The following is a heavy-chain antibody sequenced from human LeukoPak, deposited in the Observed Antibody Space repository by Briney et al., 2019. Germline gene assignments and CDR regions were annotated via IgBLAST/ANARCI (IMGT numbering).Heavy chain of an antibody. CDR2: ISYDGSNK. V-gene: IGHV3-30*18. J-gene: IGHJ6*02. D-gene: IGHD6-13*01. CDR1: GFTFSSYG. CDR3: AKDFFRIFGSSWSPHYYYYYGMDV. Sequence: GGSLRLSCAASGFTFSSYGMHWVRQAPGKGLEWVAVISYDGSNKYYADSVKGRFTISRDNSKNTLYLQMNSLRAEDTAVYYCAKDFFRIFGSSWSPHYYYYYGMDVWGQGTTVTVSS.